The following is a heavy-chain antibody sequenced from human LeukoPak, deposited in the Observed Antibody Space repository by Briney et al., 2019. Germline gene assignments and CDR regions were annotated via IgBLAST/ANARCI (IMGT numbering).Heavy chain of an antibody. CDR3: AREITIFGVVIARYVDY. Sequence: ASVKVSCKASGYTFTGYYMHWVRQAPGQWLEWMGWINPNSGGTNYAQKFQGRVTMTRDTSISTAYMELSRLRSDDTAVYYCAREITIFGVVIARYVDYWGQGTLVTVSS. CDR1: GYTFTGYY. V-gene: IGHV1-2*02. D-gene: IGHD3-3*01. CDR2: INPNSGGT. J-gene: IGHJ4*02.